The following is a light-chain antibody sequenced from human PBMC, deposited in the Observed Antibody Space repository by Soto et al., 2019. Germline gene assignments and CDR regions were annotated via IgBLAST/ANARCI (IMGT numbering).Light chain of an antibody. CDR3: CSYAGSSWV. CDR1: SSDVGAYSY. Sequence: QSALTQPRSVSGSPGQSVTISCTGTSSDVGAYSYVSWYQHHPGKAPNLIIYDVTKRPSGVPDRFSGSKSGNTASLTISGLQAEFEADYYCCSYAGSSWVFGGGTKLTVL. J-gene: IGLJ3*02. CDR2: DVT. V-gene: IGLV2-11*01.